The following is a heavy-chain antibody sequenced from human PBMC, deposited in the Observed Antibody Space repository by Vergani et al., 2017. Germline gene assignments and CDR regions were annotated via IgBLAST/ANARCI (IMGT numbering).Heavy chain of an antibody. D-gene: IGHD1-26*01. CDR1: GFTFSSYG. V-gene: IGHV3-30*18. Sequence: VQLLESGGDLVQPGGSLRLSCAASGFTFSSYGMHWVRPAPGKGLEWVAVISYDGSNKYYADSVKGRFTISKDNSKNTLYLQMNSLRAEDTAVYYCAKEVGATRSGTWGQGTLVTVSS. CDR2: ISYDGSNK. CDR3: AKEVGATRSGT. J-gene: IGHJ5*02.